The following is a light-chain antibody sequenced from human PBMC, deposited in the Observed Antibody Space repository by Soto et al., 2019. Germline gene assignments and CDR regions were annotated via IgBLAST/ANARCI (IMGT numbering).Light chain of an antibody. CDR3: QSYEPV. J-gene: IGLJ3*02. CDR1: SGNIASNY. Sequence: NFMLTQPHSVSESPGKTVTISCTGNSGNIASNYVQWYQQRPDSAPPTVIYEDNQRPSGVPDRFSGSIDSSSNSASLTISGLKTEDEADYYGQSYEPVFGGGTKLTVL. V-gene: IGLV6-57*02. CDR2: EDN.